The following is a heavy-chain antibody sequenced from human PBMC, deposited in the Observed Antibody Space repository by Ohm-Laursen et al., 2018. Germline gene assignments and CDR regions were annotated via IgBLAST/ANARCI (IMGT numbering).Heavy chain of an antibody. J-gene: IGHJ3*02. CDR3: ARAGISGFGEVGAFDI. CDR1: GGSISSYY. D-gene: IGHD3-10*01. Sequence: PGTLSLTCTVSGGSISSYYWSWIRQPPGKGLEWIGYIYYSGSTNYNPSLKSRVTISVDTSKNQFSLKLSSVTAADTAVYYCARAGISGFGEVGAFDIWGQGTMVTVSS. CDR2: IYYSGST. V-gene: IGHV4-59*01.